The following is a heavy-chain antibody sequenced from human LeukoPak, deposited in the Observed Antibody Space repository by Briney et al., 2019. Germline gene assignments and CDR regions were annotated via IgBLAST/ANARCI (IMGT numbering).Heavy chain of an antibody. J-gene: IGHJ4*02. D-gene: IGHD3-16*02. V-gene: IGHV6-1*01. CDR3: ARRRYYRYTGYFDY. CDR2: TYYRSKWYF. CDR1: GDSFSSNSAS. Sequence: SQTLSLTCAISGDSFSSNSASWNWIRQSPSRGLEWLGRTYYRSKWYFDYAVSVKSRLTINPDTSKNQFSLQLDSVIPEDTAVYYCARRRYYRYTGYFDYWGQGTPVTVSS.